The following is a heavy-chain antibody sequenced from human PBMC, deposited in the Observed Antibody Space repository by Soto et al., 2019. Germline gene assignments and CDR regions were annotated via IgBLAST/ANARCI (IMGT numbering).Heavy chain of an antibody. J-gene: IGHJ6*02. CDR2: IGTAGDT. V-gene: IGHV3-13*01. CDR1: GFTFSSYD. Sequence: EVQLVESGGGLVQPGGSLRLSCAASGFTFSSYDMHWVRQATGKGLEWVSAIGTAGDTYYPGSVKGRFNISRENAKNSLYLQMNSLRAGDTAVYYCARGLAPYYYYGMDVWGQGTTVTVSS. CDR3: ARGLAPYYYYGMDV.